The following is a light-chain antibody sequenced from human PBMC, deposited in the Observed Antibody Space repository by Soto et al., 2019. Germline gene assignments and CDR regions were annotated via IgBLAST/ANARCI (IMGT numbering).Light chain of an antibody. CDR2: DAS. V-gene: IGKV3-11*01. J-gene: IGKJ4*01. CDR1: QSVSRY. CDR3: QQRSNWQALT. Sequence: EIVLTQSPATLSLSPGERATLSCRASQSVSRYLAWYQQKPGQAPRLLIYDASNRATGIPARFSGSGSGTDFTLTISNLEAEDFAVYYCQQRSNWQALTFGGGT.